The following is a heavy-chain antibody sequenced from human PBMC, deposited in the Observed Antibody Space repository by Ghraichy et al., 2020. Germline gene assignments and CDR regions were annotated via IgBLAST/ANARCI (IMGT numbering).Heavy chain of an antibody. J-gene: IGHJ4*02. CDR1: GFTFSSYW. V-gene: IGHV3-7*03. Sequence: GGSLRLSCAASGFTFSSYWMSWVRQAPGKGLEWVANIKQDGSEKYYVDSVKGRFTISRDNAKNSLYLQMNSLRAEDTAVYYCARSTYYYDSSAPFYFDYWGQGTLVTVSS. D-gene: IGHD3-22*01. CDR3: ARSTYYYDSSAPFYFDY. CDR2: IKQDGSEK.